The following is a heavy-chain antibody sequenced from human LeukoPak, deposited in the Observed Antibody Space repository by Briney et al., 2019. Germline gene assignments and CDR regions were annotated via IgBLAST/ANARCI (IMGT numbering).Heavy chain of an antibody. V-gene: IGHV3-7*01. Sequence: PGRSLRLACAASGFTFSSYAMHWVRQAPGKGLEWVDNIKQEGSEKYYVDSVKGRFSISRDDTKNSLYLQLNSLRAEDTAVYYCAREGLRFLEWSSYYFDYWGLGTLVTVSS. CDR3: AREGLRFLEWSSYYFDY. CDR1: GFTFSSYA. D-gene: IGHD3-3*01. CDR2: IKQEGSEK. J-gene: IGHJ4*02.